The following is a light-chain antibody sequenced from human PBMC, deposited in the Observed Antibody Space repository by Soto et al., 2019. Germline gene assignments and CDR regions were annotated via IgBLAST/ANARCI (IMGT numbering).Light chain of an antibody. J-gene: IGLJ3*02. Sequence: QSVLTQSPSASASLGASVKLTCTLSSGHSSYAIAWHQQQPEKGPRYLMKLNSDGSHSKGDGIPDRFSGSSSGAERYLTISSLQSEGEADYYCQTWGTGTPWVFGGGTKLTVL. CDR2: LNSDGSH. CDR3: QTWGTGTPWV. V-gene: IGLV4-69*01. CDR1: SGHSSYA.